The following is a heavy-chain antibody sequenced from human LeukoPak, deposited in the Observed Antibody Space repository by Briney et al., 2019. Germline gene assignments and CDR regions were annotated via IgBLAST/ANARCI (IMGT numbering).Heavy chain of an antibody. CDR2: IYYSGST. V-gene: IGHV4-39*07. Sequence: PSETLSLTCTVSGGSISSSSYYWGWIRQPPGKGLEWIGSIYYSGSTYYNPSLMSRVTISVDTSKNQFSLKLSSVTAADTAVYYCARDQYSSSWYQYYFDYWGQGTLVTVSS. J-gene: IGHJ4*02. CDR1: GGSISSSSYY. CDR3: ARDQYSSSWYQYYFDY. D-gene: IGHD6-13*01.